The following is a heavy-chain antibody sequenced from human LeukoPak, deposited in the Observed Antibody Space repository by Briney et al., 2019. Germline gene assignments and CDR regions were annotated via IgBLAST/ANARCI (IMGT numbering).Heavy chain of an antibody. J-gene: IGHJ6*03. Sequence: GESLKISCKGSGYSFTSYWIGWVRQMPGKGLEWMGIIYPGDSDTRYSPSFQGQVTISADKSISTAYLQWSSLKASDTAMYYCARHGVVRIAARPIVYYMDVWGKGTTVTVSS. V-gene: IGHV5-51*01. CDR1: GYSFTSYW. CDR3: ARHGVVRIAARPIVYYMDV. D-gene: IGHD6-6*01. CDR2: IYPGDSDT.